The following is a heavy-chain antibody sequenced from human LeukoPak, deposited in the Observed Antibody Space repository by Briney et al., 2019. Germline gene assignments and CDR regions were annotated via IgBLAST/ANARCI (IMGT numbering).Heavy chain of an antibody. CDR3: ASRYDSSGYYLFDY. J-gene: IGHJ4*02. CDR1: GYTFTSYD. V-gene: IGHV1-8*01. CDR2: MNPNSGNT. Sequence: ASVKVSCKASGYTFTSYDINWVRQATGQGLEWMGWMNPNSGNTGYAQKFQGRVTMTGNISISTAYMELSSLRSEDTAVYYCASRYDSSGYYLFDYWGQGTLVTVSS. D-gene: IGHD3-22*01.